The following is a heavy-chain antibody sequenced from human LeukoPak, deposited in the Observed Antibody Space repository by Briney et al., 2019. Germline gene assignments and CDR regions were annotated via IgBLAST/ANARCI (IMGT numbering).Heavy chain of an antibody. V-gene: IGHV3-15*01. Sequence: GGSLRLSCSASGFTFSSYPMHWVRQAPGKGLEWVGRIKSKTDGGTTDYAAPVKGRFTISRDDSKNTLYLQMNSLKTEDTAVYYCTTDQFIYYDSSGYYYKTEYFQHWGQGTLVTVSS. CDR3: TTDQFIYYDSSGYYYKTEYFQH. D-gene: IGHD3-22*01. CDR2: IKSKTDGGTT. J-gene: IGHJ1*01. CDR1: GFTFSSYP.